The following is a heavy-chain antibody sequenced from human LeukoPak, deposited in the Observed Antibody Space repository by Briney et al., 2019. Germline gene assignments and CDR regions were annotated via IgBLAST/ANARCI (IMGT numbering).Heavy chain of an antibody. Sequence: SETLSLTCTVSGGSISSGGYYWSWIRRHPGKGLEWIGYIYYSGSTYYNPSLKSRVTISVDTSKNQFSLKLSSVTAADTAVYYCARDSGPIAAAGTILDYWGQGTLVTVSS. CDR1: GGSISSGGYY. V-gene: IGHV4-31*03. CDR3: ARDSGPIAAAGTILDY. D-gene: IGHD6-13*01. CDR2: IYYSGST. J-gene: IGHJ4*02.